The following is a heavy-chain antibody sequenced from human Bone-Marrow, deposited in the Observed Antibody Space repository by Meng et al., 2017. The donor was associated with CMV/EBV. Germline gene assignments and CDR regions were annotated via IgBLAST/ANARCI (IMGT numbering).Heavy chain of an antibody. D-gene: IGHD6-6*01. CDR1: VFSFSTSGVG. J-gene: IGHJ4*02. V-gene: IGHV2-5*02. CDR2: IYWDDYK. Sequence: IALEASVPALVKPPQPLSLTCSFSVFSFSTSGVGVGWIRQPPGKALEWLALIYWDDYKRYSPSLKSRLTITKDTSKNQVVLTMTNMDPVDTATYYCAHITPRPGWIAYWGQGTLVTVSS. CDR3: AHITPRPGWIAY.